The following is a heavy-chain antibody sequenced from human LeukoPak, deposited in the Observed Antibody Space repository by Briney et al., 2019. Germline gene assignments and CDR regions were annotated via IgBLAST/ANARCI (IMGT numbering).Heavy chain of an antibody. Sequence: SETLSLTCAVYGGSFSGYYWSWIRQPPGKGLEWIGEINHSGSTNYNPSLKSRVTISVDTSKNQFSPKLSSVTAADTAVYYCARTVPSPRRYYYGMDVGGKGTTVTVSS. D-gene: IGHD4-17*01. J-gene: IGHJ6*04. V-gene: IGHV4-34*01. CDR2: INHSGST. CDR1: GGSFSGYY. CDR3: ARTVPSPRRYYYGMDV.